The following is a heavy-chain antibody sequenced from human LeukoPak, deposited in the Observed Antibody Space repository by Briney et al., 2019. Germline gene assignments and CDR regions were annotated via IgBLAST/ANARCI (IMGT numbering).Heavy chain of an antibody. Sequence: GGSLRLSYAASGFTFSSYWMSWVRQAPGKGLEWVANIKQDGSEKYYVDSVKGRFTISRDNAKNSLYLQMNSLRAEDTAVYYCASPRDCSSTSCYGWFDPWGQGTLVTVSS. CDR1: GFTFSSYW. D-gene: IGHD2-2*01. CDR3: ASPRDCSSTSCYGWFDP. V-gene: IGHV3-7*01. J-gene: IGHJ5*02. CDR2: IKQDGSEK.